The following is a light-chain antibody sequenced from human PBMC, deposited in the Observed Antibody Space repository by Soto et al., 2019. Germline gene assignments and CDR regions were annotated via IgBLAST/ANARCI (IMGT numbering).Light chain of an antibody. Sequence: EIVMTQSAVTLSLYPGERATLSCSAGESVSSHLAWYQQKLGQAPRLLIYGASTRATGVPARFTGSGSGTEFSLTISSLQFDDSAVYNCHHYNNWLTWTFCQWTKVDIK. CDR2: GAS. CDR3: HHYNNWLTWT. J-gene: IGKJ1*01. CDR1: ESVSSH. V-gene: IGKV3-15*01.